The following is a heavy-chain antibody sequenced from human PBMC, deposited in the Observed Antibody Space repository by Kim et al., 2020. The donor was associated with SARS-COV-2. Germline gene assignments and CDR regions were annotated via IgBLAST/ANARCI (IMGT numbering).Heavy chain of an antibody. D-gene: IGHD4-17*01. CDR2: ITWDSRRK. Sequence: GGSLRLSCAASGFVYADFTMHWVRQSPGKGLEWVSGITWDSRRKGYADSVTGRFAISRDNNKNSLYLEMTSLTPEDTAYYYCVKDAGFGDYVGGPWGQGT. J-gene: IGHJ5*02. CDR1: GFVYADFT. V-gene: IGHV3-9*01. CDR3: VKDAGFGDYVGGP.